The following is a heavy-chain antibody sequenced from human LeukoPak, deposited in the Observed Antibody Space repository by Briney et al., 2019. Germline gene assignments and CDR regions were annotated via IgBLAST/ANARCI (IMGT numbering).Heavy chain of an antibody. CDR1: GGSISSSSYY. CDR2: IYYSGST. J-gene: IGHJ4*02. V-gene: IGHV4-39*01. Sequence: SETLSLTCTVSGGSISSSSYYWGWIRQPPGKGLEWIGSIYYSGSTYFNPSLKSRVTLSVDTSKNQFSLKLSSVTAADTAVYYCGTHSLSRHSFDYWGQETLVTVSS. CDR3: GTHSLSRHSFDY.